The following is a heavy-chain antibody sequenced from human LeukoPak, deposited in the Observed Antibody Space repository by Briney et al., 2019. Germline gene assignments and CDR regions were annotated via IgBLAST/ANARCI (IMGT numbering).Heavy chain of an antibody. D-gene: IGHD3-22*01. J-gene: IGHJ4*02. CDR2: INPSGGST. CDR3: ARDFANDDSSGSLFDY. Sequence: ASVKVSCKAFGYTFTSYYMHWVRQAPGQGLEWMGIINPSGGSTSYAQKFQGRVTMTRDMSTSTVYMELSSLRSEDTAVYYCARDFANDDSSGSLFDYWGQGTLVTVSS. V-gene: IGHV1-46*01. CDR1: GYTFTSYY.